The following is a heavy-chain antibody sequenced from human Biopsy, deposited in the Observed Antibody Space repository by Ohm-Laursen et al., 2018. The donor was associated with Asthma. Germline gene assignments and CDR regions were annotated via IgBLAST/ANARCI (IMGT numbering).Heavy chain of an antibody. CDR1: GFSFSNFA. V-gene: IGHV3-30*01. Sequence: SLRLSCAASGFSFSNFAIHWVRQAPGKGLEWVGVISKDASTQDYADSVKGRFTMARDNPKNTLDLQMNSLREEDTAVYYCVRDGTDDAFDIWGLGTVVSVSS. J-gene: IGHJ3*02. CDR3: VRDGTDDAFDI. CDR2: ISKDASTQ. D-gene: IGHD1-1*01.